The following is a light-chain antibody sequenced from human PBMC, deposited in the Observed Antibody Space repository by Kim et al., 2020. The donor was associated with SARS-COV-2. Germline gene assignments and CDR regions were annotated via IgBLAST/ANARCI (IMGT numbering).Light chain of an antibody. CDR2: KAS. V-gene: IGKV1-5*03. Sequence: DIQMTQSPSTLSASVGDRVTITCRASQNIDNWLAWYQQKPGKAPKLLIYKASKLHNGVPSRFSGSGSGTEFTLTISSLQPDDFGIYFCQQYETYWTFGLGTKVDIK. CDR1: QNIDNW. J-gene: IGKJ1*01. CDR3: QQYETYWT.